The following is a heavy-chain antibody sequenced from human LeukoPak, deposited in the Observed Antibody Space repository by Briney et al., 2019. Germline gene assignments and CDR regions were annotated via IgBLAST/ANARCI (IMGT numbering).Heavy chain of an antibody. CDR1: GYTFTSYG. J-gene: IGHJ4*02. V-gene: IGHV1-18*01. D-gene: IGHD2-21*02. Sequence: ASVKVSCKASGYTFTSYGISWVRQAPGQGLEWMGWISAYNGNTNYAQKLQGRVTVTTGTSTSTAYMELRSLRSDDTAVYYCAREGGASTYCGGDCYIDYWGRGTLVTVSS. CDR3: AREGGASTYCGGDCYIDY. CDR2: ISAYNGNT.